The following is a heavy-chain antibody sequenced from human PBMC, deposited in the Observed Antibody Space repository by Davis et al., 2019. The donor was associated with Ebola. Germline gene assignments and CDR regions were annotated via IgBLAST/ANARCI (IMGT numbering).Heavy chain of an antibody. D-gene: IGHD3-22*01. CDR2: INPNDGRT. Sequence: AASVKVSCKASGYTFTGYYMHWVRQAPGQGLEWMGMINPNDGRTIYAQKFQGRVTMTTDTSTSTAYMELRSLRSDDTAVYYCARMHYYDNSGWPDYWGQGTLVTVSS. CDR1: GYTFTGYY. CDR3: ARMHYYDNSGWPDY. J-gene: IGHJ4*02. V-gene: IGHV1-46*01.